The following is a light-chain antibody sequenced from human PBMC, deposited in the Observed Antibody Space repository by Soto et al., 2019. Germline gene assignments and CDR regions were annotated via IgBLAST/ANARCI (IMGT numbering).Light chain of an antibody. CDR2: SNN. J-gene: IGLJ2*01. CDR1: YSNIGSNT. Sequence: QSVLTQPPSVSATPGQRVTISCSGTYSNIGSNTVAWYQRLPGAAPKLLIYSNNERPSGVPDRFSGSKSGSSASLAFSGLQSEDEADYYCAAWDDSLNSPRMLFGGGTQLTVL. CDR3: AAWDDSLNSPRML. V-gene: IGLV1-44*01.